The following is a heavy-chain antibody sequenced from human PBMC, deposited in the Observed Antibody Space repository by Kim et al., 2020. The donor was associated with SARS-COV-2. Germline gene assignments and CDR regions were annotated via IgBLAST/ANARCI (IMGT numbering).Heavy chain of an antibody. CDR1: GGSISSYY. Sequence: SETLSLTCTVSGGSISSYYWSWIRQPPGKGLEWIGYIYYSGSTNYNPSLKSRVTISVDTSKNQFSLKLSSVTAADTAVYYCASGGSEAYYDFWSGYYRSVADNWFDPWGQGTLVTVSS. D-gene: IGHD3-3*01. V-gene: IGHV4-59*01. CDR3: ASGGSEAYYDFWSGYYRSVADNWFDP. J-gene: IGHJ5*02. CDR2: IYYSGST.